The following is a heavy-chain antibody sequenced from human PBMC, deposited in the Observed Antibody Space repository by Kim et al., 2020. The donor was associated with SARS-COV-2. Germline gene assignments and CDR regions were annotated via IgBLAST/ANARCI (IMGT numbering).Heavy chain of an antibody. CDR3: ARAKRYSSSLWDY. Sequence: SETLSLTCTVSGGSISSYYWSWIRQPPGKGLEWIGYIYYSGSTNYNPSLKSRVTISVDTSKNQFSLKLSSVTAADTAVYYCARAKRYSSSLWDYWGQGTLVTVSS. D-gene: IGHD6-13*01. V-gene: IGHV4-59*01. CDR2: IYYSGST. J-gene: IGHJ4*02. CDR1: GGSISSYY.